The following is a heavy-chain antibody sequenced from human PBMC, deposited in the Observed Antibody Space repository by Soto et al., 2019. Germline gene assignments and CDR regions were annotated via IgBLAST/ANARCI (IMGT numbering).Heavy chain of an antibody. V-gene: IGHV4-39*01. CDR2: IYYSGST. J-gene: IGHJ4*02. Sequence: SETLSLTCTVSGGSISSSSYYWGWIRQPPGKGLEWIGSIYYSGSTYYNPSLKSRVTISVDTSKNQFSLKLSSVTAADTAVYYCARLHIVVVTVDYWGQGTLVTVSP. CDR1: GGSISSSSYY. CDR3: ARLHIVVVTVDY. D-gene: IGHD2-21*02.